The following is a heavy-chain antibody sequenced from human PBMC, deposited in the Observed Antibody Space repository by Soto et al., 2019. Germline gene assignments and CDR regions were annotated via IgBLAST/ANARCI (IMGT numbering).Heavy chain of an antibody. CDR3: ARGVYYDSSGSRNYYYYGMNV. D-gene: IGHD3-22*01. Sequence: ASVKVSCKASGYRFTSYGINWVRQAPGQGLEWLGWISAYDGNTNYAQILQGRVSMTTDTSANTAYMELRSLRADDTAMYYCARGVYYDSSGSRNYYYYGMNVWGQGTTVTVSS. CDR2: ISAYDGNT. CDR1: GYRFTSYG. J-gene: IGHJ6*02. V-gene: IGHV1-18*01.